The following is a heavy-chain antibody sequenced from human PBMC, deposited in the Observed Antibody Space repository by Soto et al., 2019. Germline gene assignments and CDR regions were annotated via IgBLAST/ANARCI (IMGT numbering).Heavy chain of an antibody. CDR3: ARDMRNVVVAADWFDP. D-gene: IGHD2-15*01. Sequence: PSETLSLTCTVSGGSISSYYWSWIRQPAGKGLEWIGRIYTSGSTNYNPSLKSRVTMSVDTSKNQFSLKLSSVTAADTAVYYCARDMRNVVVAADWFDPWGQGTLVTVSS. CDR1: GGSISSYY. V-gene: IGHV4-4*07. J-gene: IGHJ5*02. CDR2: IYTSGST.